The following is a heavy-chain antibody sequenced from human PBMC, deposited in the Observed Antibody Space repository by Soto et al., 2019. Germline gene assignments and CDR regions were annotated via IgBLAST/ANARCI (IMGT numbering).Heavy chain of an antibody. D-gene: IGHD3-3*01. Sequence: QVQLVESGGGVVQPGRSLRLSCAASGFTFSSYGMHWVRQAPGKGLEWVAVISYDGSNKYYADSVKGRFTISRDNSKNTLYLQMNSLRAEDTAVYYCVKGADFLEINYWGQGTLVTVSS. CDR3: VKGADFLEINY. V-gene: IGHV3-30*18. CDR2: ISYDGSNK. J-gene: IGHJ4*02. CDR1: GFTFSSYG.